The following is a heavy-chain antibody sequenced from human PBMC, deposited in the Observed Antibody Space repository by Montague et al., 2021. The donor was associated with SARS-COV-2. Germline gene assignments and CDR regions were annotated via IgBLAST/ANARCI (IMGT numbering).Heavy chain of an antibody. CDR1: GGSISSSSYY. V-gene: IGHV4-39*01. D-gene: IGHD6-19*01. CDR2: IYYSRST. J-gene: IGHJ3*02. Sequence: SETLSLTCTVSGGSISSSSYYWGWQRPAPGKGLVWIGSIYYSRSTYYNPSIKSRVTIYVDTSKNQFSLKLSSVTAADTAVYYCARQENSSGWFKTDAFDIWGQGTMVTVSS. CDR3: ARQENSSGWFKTDAFDI.